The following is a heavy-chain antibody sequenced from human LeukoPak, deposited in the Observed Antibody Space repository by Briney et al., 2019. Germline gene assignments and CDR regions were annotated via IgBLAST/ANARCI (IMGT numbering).Heavy chain of an antibody. J-gene: IGHJ4*02. CDR1: GFTFGTYA. CDR3: ARSADPFSRSSVGS. Sequence: GGSLRLSCAASGFTFGTYAMNWVRQAPGKGLEWVSTISANGIGTYYAESVKGRFTISRDNSKNTLYLQMSSLRAEDTAFYFCARSADPFSRSSVGSWGQGTLVTVSS. D-gene: IGHD6-6*01. V-gene: IGHV3-23*01. CDR2: ISANGIGT.